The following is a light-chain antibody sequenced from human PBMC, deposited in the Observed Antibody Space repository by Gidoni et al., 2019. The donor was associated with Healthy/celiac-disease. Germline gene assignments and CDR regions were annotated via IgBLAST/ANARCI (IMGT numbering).Light chain of an antibody. CDR1: KLGDNY. CDR2: QDS. CDR3: QAWDSSTVV. V-gene: IGLV3-1*01. Sequence: YELTQPPSVSVSPGQTASITCTGDKLGDNYACWYQQKPGQSPVLVIYQDSKRPSGIPERFSGSNSGNTATLTISGTQAMDEADYYCQAWDSSTVVFGGGTKLTVL. J-gene: IGLJ2*01.